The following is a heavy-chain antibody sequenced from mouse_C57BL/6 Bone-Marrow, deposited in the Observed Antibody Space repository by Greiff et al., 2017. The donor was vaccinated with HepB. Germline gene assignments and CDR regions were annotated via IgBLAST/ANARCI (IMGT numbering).Heavy chain of an antibody. J-gene: IGHJ2*01. V-gene: IGHV1-59*01. CDR3: ERSRLYSPGIYYCDYYGYAYFDY. CDR2: IDPSDSYT. Sequence: QVQLQQPGAELVRPGTSVKLSCKASGYTFTSYWMHWVKQRPGQGLEWIGVIDPSDSYTNYNQKFKGKATLTVDTSSSTAYMQLSSLTSEDSAVYYFERSRLYSPGIYYCDYYGYAYFDYWGQGTTLTVSS. CDR1: GYTFTSYW. D-gene: IGHD2-2*01.